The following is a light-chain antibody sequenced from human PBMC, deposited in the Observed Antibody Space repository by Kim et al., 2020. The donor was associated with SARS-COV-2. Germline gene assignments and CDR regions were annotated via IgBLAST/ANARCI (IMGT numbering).Light chain of an antibody. V-gene: IGLV3-1*01. CDR2: LDS. Sequence: STGKSDSITCTGDECGNNDACWYQHKRGKPPVLVIYLDSKGPAGSRERFSGSTCGNTATLTISGTQAMDEADYYCQAWDSSTYVFGTGTKVTVL. J-gene: IGLJ1*01. CDR3: QAWDSSTYV. CDR1: ECGNND.